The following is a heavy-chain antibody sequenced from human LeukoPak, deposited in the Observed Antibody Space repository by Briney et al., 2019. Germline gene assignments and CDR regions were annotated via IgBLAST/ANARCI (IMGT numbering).Heavy chain of an antibody. V-gene: IGHV4-61*02. D-gene: IGHD3-10*01. CDR3: ARDGVIELLWFGESWGLDP. Sequence: KPSETLSLACTVSGGSISSGSYYWSWIRQPAGKGLEWIGRIYTSGSTNYNPSLKSRVTISVDTSKNQFSLKLSSVTAADTAVYYCARDGVIELLWFGESWGLDPWGQGTLVTVSS. CDR2: IYTSGST. CDR1: GGSISSGSYY. J-gene: IGHJ5*02.